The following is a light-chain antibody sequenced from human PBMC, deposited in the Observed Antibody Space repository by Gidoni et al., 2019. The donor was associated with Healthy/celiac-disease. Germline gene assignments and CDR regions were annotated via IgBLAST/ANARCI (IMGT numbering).Light chain of an antibody. CDR3: QQYYSYPPD. Sequence: AIRITQSPSSLTAYTGDRVTITCRASQGISSYLAWYQQKPGNAPKLLIYVASILQSGVPSRFSGSGSGTDFTLSISCLQSEDFATYFCQQYYSYPPDFGGGTKVEIK. V-gene: IGKV1-8*01. CDR2: VAS. CDR1: QGISSY. J-gene: IGKJ4*01.